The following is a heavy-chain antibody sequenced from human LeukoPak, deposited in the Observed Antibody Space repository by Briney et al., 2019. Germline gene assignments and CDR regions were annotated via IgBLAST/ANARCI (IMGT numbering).Heavy chain of an antibody. J-gene: IGHJ4*02. CDR3: ARSPSFTVSPDY. CDR2: INHSGST. V-gene: IGHV4-34*01. CDR1: GGSFSGYY. D-gene: IGHD4-11*01. Sequence: MASETLCLTCAVYGGSFSGYYWGWIRQPPGKGLEWIGEINHSGSTNYNPSLKSRVTISVDTSKNQFSLKLSSVTAADTALYYCARSPSFTVSPDYWGQGTLVTVSS.